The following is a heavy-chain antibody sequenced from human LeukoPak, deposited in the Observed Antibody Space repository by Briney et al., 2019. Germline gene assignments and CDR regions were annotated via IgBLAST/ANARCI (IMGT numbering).Heavy chain of an antibody. CDR2: IYYSGST. CDR1: GGSISSGGYY. CDR3: ASNGDDYGDYPADAFDI. J-gene: IGHJ3*02. V-gene: IGHV4-31*03. Sequence: SETLSLTCTVSGGSISSGGYYWSWIRQHPGKGLEWIGYIYYSGSTYYNPSLKSRVTISVDTSKNQFSLKLSSVTAADTAVYYCASNGDDYGDYPADAFDIWGQGTVVTVSS. D-gene: IGHD4-17*01.